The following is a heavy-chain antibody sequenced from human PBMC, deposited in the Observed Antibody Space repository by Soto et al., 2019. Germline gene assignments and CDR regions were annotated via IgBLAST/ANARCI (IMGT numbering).Heavy chain of an antibody. CDR2: IIPIFGTA. D-gene: IGHD2-2*01. V-gene: IGHV1-69*13. CDR3: ARGREHNIVVVPLDY. Sequence: SVKVSCKASGGTFSSYAISWVRQAPGQGLEWMGGIIPIFGTANCAQKFQGRVTITADESTSTAYMELSSLRSEDTAVYYCARGREHNIVVVPLDYWGQGTLVTVS. CDR1: GGTFSSYA. J-gene: IGHJ4*02.